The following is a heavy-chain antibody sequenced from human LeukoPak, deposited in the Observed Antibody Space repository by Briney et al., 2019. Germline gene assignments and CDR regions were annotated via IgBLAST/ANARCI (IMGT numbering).Heavy chain of an antibody. J-gene: IGHJ6*03. V-gene: IGHV3-43*02. CDR1: GFTFDDYA. Sequence: GGSLRLSCAASGFTFDDYAMHWVRQAPGKGLEWVSLISGDGGSTYYADSAKGRFTISRDNSKNSLYLQMNSLRTEDTALYYCAKDVSSGWYYYYYYMDVWGKGTTVTVSS. D-gene: IGHD6-19*01. CDR3: AKDVSSGWYYYYYYMDV. CDR2: ISGDGGST.